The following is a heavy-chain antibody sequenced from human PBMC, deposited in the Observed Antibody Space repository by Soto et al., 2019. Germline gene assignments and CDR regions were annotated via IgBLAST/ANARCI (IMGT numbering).Heavy chain of an antibody. J-gene: IGHJ4*02. D-gene: IGHD3-3*01. CDR1: GFTFSSYA. Sequence: PGGSLRLSCAASGFTFSSYAMSWVRQAPGKGLEWVSAISGSGGSTYYADSVKGRFTISRDNSKNTLYLQMNSLRAEDTAVYYCAKDSGRFLEWLLEMFDYWGQGTLVTVSS. V-gene: IGHV3-23*01. CDR3: AKDSGRFLEWLLEMFDY. CDR2: ISGSGGST.